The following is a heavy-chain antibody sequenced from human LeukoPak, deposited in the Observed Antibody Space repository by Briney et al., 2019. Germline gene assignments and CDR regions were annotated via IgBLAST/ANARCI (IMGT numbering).Heavy chain of an antibody. CDR3: AADSVYDFWSGYSPRYGMDV. CDR2: IVVGRGNT. D-gene: IGHD3-3*01. CDR1: GFTFTSSA. Sequence: TSVHVSCKASGFTFTSSAMQGVRQPRGQRGAWIGLIVVGRGNTNYAQKFQERVTITRDMSTSTAYMELSSLRSEDTAVYYCAADSVYDFWSGYSPRYGMDVWGQGTTVTVSS. V-gene: IGHV1-58*02. J-gene: IGHJ6*02.